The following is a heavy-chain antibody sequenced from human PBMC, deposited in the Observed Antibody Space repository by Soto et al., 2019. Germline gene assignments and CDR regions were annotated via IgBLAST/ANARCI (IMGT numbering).Heavy chain of an antibody. CDR1: GFTFSSYW. CDR2: INSDGSST. Sequence: EVQLVESGGGLVQPGGSLRLCCAASGFTFSSYWMHWVRQAPGKGLVWVSRINSDGSSTSYADSVKGRFTISRDNAKNTVYLQMNSLRAEDTAVYYCASHPLTMTYLDYWGQGTLVTVSS. V-gene: IGHV3-74*01. D-gene: IGHD3-22*01. J-gene: IGHJ4*02. CDR3: ASHPLTMTYLDY.